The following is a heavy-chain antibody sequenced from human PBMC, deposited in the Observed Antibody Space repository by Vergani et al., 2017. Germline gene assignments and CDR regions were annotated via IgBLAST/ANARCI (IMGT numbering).Heavy chain of an antibody. J-gene: IGHJ4*02. CDR2: IIPILGIA. CDR3: ARVDYDILTGDYKAGYYFDY. CDR1: GGTFSSYA. V-gene: IGHV1-69*04. Sequence: QVQLVQSGAEVKKPGSSVKVSCKASGGTFSSYAISWVRQAPGQGLEWMGRIIPILGIANYAQKFQGRVTITADKSTSTAYMELSSLRSEDTAVYYCARVDYDILTGDYKAGYYFDYWGQGTLVTVSS. D-gene: IGHD3-9*01.